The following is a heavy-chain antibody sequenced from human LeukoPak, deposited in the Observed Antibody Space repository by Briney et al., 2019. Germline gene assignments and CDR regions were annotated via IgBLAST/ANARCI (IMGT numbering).Heavy chain of an antibody. J-gene: IGHJ4*02. CDR3: AKDQPRISAAGTDDY. Sequence: GGSLRLSCAASGFTFSSYAMSWVRQAPGKGLEWVSAISGSGGSTYYADSVKGRFTISRDNSKNTLYLQMSSLRAEDTAVYYCAKDQPRISAAGTDDYWGQGTLVTVSS. CDR2: ISGSGGST. CDR1: GFTFSSYA. D-gene: IGHD6-13*01. V-gene: IGHV3-23*01.